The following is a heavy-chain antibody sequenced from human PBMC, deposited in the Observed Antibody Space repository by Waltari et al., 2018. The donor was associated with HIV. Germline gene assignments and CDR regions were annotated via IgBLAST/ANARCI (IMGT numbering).Heavy chain of an antibody. CDR1: GFTVSSNY. CDR3: ARDRDYVWGSYRYWYFDL. V-gene: IGHV3-53*01. J-gene: IGHJ2*01. D-gene: IGHD3-16*02. Sequence: EVQLVESGGGLIQPGGSLRLSCAASGFTVSSNYMRWVRPAPGTGLEWVSVIYSGGSTYYADSVKGRFTISRDNSKNTLYLQMNSLRAEDTAVYYCARDRDYVWGSYRYWYFDLWGRGTLVTVSS. CDR2: IYSGGST.